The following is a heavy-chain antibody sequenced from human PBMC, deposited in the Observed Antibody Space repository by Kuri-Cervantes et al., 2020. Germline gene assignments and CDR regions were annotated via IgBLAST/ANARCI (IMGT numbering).Heavy chain of an antibody. CDR2: INWNGGST. V-gene: IGHV3-20*04. D-gene: IGHD2-15*01. CDR3: AREREYQGYCSGGSCYSLGYGMDV. CDR1: GFTFDDYG. Sequence: GGSLRLSCAASGFTFDDYGMSWVRQAPGKGLEWVSGINWNGGSTGYADSVKGRFTISRDNAENSLYLQMNSLRAEDTAVYYCAREREYQGYCSGGSCYSLGYGMDVWGQGTTVTVSS. J-gene: IGHJ6*02.